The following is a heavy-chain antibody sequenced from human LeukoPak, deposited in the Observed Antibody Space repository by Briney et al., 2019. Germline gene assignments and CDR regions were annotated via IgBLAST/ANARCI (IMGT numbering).Heavy chain of an antibody. V-gene: IGHV4-34*01. Sequence: SETLSLTCAVYGGSFSGYYWSWIRQPPGKGLEWIGEINHSGSTNYNPSLKSRVTISVDTSKNQFSLKLSSVTAADTAVYYCARDVRYSYDYVNAFDIWGQGTMVTVSS. CDR2: INHSGST. CDR3: ARDVRYSYDYVNAFDI. D-gene: IGHD5-18*01. CDR1: GGSFSGYY. J-gene: IGHJ3*02.